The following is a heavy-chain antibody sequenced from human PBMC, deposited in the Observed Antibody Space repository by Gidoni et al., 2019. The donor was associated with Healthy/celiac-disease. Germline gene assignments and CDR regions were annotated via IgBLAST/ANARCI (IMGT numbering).Heavy chain of an antibody. CDR2: IYHSGST. J-gene: IGHJ6*02. CDR1: GGSISSSNC. D-gene: IGHD3-10*01. Sequence: QVQLQESGPGLVKPSGTLSPTCAVSGGSISSSNCWSWVRQPPGKGLEWIGEIYHSGSTNYNPSLKSRVTISVDKSKNQFSLKLSSVTAADTAVYYCASSGYYYGSGSNYYYYGMDVWGQGTTVTVSS. V-gene: IGHV4-4*02. CDR3: ASSGYYYGSGSNYYYYGMDV.